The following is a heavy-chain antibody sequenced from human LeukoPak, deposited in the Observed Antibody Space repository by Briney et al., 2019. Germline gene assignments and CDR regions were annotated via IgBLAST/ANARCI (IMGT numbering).Heavy chain of an antibody. V-gene: IGHV1-69*13. J-gene: IGHJ6*02. CDR2: IIPIFGTA. CDR3: ASPKYCSGGSCAYYYYYGMDV. Sequence: ASVKVSCKASGGTFSSYAISWVRQAPGQGLEWMGGIIPIFGTANYAQKFQGRVTITADESTSTAYMELSSLRSEDTAAYYCASPKYCSGGSCAYYYYYGMDVWGQGTTVTVSS. CDR1: GGTFSSYA. D-gene: IGHD2-15*01.